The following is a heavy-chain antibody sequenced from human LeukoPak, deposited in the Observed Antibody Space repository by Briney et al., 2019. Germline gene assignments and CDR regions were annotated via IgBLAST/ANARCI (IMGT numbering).Heavy chain of an antibody. CDR2: ISGSGGST. CDR1: GFTFSSYA. D-gene: IGHD6-6*01. V-gene: IGHV3-23*01. CDR3: ARVISTSSFVFDY. Sequence: RGSLRLSCAASGFTFSSYAMSWVRQAPGEGLEWVSAISGSGGSTYYADSVKGRFTISRDSSTRTLYLQMNSLRVEDTAVYFCARVISTSSFVFDYWGQGTLVTVSP. J-gene: IGHJ4*02.